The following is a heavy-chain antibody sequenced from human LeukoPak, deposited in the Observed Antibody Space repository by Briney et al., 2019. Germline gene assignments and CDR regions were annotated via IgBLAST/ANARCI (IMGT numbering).Heavy chain of an antibody. Sequence: GASVKVSCKASGYTFTSYYMHWVRQAPGQGLEWMGIINPSGGSTSYAQKFQGRVTMTRDTSTNTVYMELSRLRSDDTAVYYCARMVRGGTIDYWGQGTLVTVSS. V-gene: IGHV1-46*01. CDR3: ARMVRGGTIDY. CDR1: GYTFTSYY. D-gene: IGHD3-10*01. CDR2: INPSGGST. J-gene: IGHJ4*02.